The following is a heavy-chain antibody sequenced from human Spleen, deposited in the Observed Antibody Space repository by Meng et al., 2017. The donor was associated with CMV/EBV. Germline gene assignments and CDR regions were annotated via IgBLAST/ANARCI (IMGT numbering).Heavy chain of an antibody. CDR2: IYYSGTT. CDR1: GGSINSGSYY. D-gene: IGHD2-2*01. CDR3: ARDRRYCSSSGCNLFVLDI. V-gene: IGHV4-61*01. Sequence: SETLSLTCTVSGGSINSGSYYWTWIRQPPGKGLEWIGYIYYSGTTKYNPSLKSRISMSLDTSMNQFSLKLSSMTAADSAVYYCARDRRYCSSSGCNLFVLDIWGQGTMVTVSS. J-gene: IGHJ3*02.